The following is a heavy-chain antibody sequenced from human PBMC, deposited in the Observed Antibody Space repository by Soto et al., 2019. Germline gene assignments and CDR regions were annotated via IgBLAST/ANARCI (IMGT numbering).Heavy chain of an antibody. D-gene: IGHD6-19*01. CDR2: ISAYNGNT. CDR3: ARDQAKRGWYVQKWFDP. CDR1: GYTFTSYG. J-gene: IGHJ5*02. V-gene: IGHV1-18*01. Sequence: ASVKVSCKASGYTFTSYGISWVRQAPGQGLEWMGWISAYNGNTNYAQKLQGRVTMTTDTSTSTAYMELRSLRSDDTAVYYCARDQAKRGWYVQKWFDPWGQGTLVTVSS.